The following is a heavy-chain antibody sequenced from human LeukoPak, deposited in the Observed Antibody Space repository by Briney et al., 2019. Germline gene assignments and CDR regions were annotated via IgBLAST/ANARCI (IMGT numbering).Heavy chain of an antibody. CDR3: AKDDPAYYDYVWGSYRPPAFDY. J-gene: IGHJ4*02. D-gene: IGHD3-16*02. V-gene: IGHV3-74*01. CDR1: GFTFSSYW. Sequence: GGSLRLSCAASGFTFSSYWMHWVRQAPGKGLVWVSRINSDGSSTSYADSVKGRFTISRDNAKNTLYLQMNSLRAEDTAVYYCAKDDPAYYDYVWGSYRPPAFDYWGQGTLVTVSS. CDR2: INSDGSST.